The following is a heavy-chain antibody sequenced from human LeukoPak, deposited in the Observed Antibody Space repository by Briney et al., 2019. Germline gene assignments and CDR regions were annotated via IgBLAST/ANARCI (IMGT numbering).Heavy chain of an antibody. CDR3: VREVYDYFDY. CDR2: ISYDGSNK. J-gene: IGHJ4*02. CDR1: GFTFSSYG. Sequence: GGSLRLSCAASGFTFSSYGMHWVRQAPGKGLEWVAVISYDGSNKYYADSVKGRFTISRDNSKNTLYLQMNSLRAEDTAVYYCVREVYDYFDYWGQGTLVTVSS. D-gene: IGHD2-8*01. V-gene: IGHV3-30*03.